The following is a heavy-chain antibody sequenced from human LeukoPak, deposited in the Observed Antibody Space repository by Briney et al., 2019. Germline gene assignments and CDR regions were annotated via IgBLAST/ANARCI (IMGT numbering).Heavy chain of an antibody. Sequence: ASVKVSCKASGYTFTNNGLTWVRQAPGQGLEWMGWINPNSGGTNYAQKFQGRVTMTRDTSISTAYMELSRLRSDDTAVYYCARVRIAVAGKYYFDYWGQGTLVTVSS. J-gene: IGHJ4*02. CDR1: GYTFTNNG. D-gene: IGHD6-19*01. V-gene: IGHV1-2*02. CDR3: ARVRIAVAGKYYFDY. CDR2: INPNSGGT.